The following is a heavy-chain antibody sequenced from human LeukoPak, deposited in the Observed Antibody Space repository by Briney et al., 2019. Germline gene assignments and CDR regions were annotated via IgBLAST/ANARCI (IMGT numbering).Heavy chain of an antibody. CDR2: IYHSGST. Sequence: SGTLSLTCAVSGGSISSSNWWSWVHQPPGKGLEWIGEIYHSGSTNYNPSLKSRVTISVDKSKNQFSLKLSSVTAADTAVYYCASRCYYYDSSGCPGYWGQGTLVTVSS. D-gene: IGHD3-22*01. V-gene: IGHV4-4*02. J-gene: IGHJ4*02. CDR1: GGSISSSNW. CDR3: ASRCYYYDSSGCPGY.